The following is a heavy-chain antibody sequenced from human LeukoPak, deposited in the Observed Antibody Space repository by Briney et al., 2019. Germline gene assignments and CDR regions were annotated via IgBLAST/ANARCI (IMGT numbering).Heavy chain of an antibody. CDR2: INPSGGST. V-gene: IGHV1-46*01. Sequence: GASVKVSCKASGYTFTSYYMHWVRQAPGQGLEWMGIINPSGGSTSYAQKFQGRVTMTRDTSTSTAYMELSSLRSEDTAVYYCARGWGRITMVRGVRSVLRFDPWGQGTLVTVSS. D-gene: IGHD3-10*01. J-gene: IGHJ5*02. CDR1: GYTFTSYY. CDR3: ARGWGRITMVRGVRSVLRFDP.